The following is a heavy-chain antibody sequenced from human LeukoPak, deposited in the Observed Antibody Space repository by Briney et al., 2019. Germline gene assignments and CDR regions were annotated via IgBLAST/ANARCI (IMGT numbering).Heavy chain of an antibody. CDR2: INPNSGGT. CDR1: GYTFTGYY. Sequence: AASVKVSCKASGYTFTGYYMHWVRQAPGQGLEWMGWINPNSGGTNYAQKFQGRVTMTRDTSISTAYMELSRLRSDDTAVYYCAREGHCSGGSCYETPTAFDIWGQGTMVTVSS. D-gene: IGHD2-15*01. J-gene: IGHJ3*02. V-gene: IGHV1-2*02. CDR3: AREGHCSGGSCYETPTAFDI.